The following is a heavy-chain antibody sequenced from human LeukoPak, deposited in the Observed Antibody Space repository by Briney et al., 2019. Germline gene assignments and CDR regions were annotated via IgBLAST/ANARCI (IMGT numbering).Heavy chain of an antibody. D-gene: IGHD4-17*01. Sequence: PSQTLSLTCTVSGGSISSGDYYWSWIRQPPGKGLEWIGYIYYSGSTYYNPSLKSRVTISVDTSKNQFSLKLSAWTATNTAVYFCARDHGSGTLTIPGRCFDPWAGEPWSPSPQ. CDR1: GGSISSGDYY. CDR3: ARDHGSGTLTIPGRCFDP. V-gene: IGHV4-30-4*01. CDR2: IYYSGST. J-gene: IGHJ5*02.